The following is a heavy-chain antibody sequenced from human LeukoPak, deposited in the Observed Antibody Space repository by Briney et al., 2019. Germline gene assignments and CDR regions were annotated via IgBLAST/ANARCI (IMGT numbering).Heavy chain of an antibody. Sequence: ASVKVSCKASGYTFTSYGISWVRQAPGQGLEWMGWISAYNGNTNYAQKLQGRVTMTTDTSTSTAYMELRSLRSDDTAVYYCARSRGCSGGSCYGYYYYGMDVWGQGTTVTVSS. CDR2: ISAYNGNT. CDR3: ARSRGCSGGSCYGYYYYGMDV. CDR1: GYTFTSYG. D-gene: IGHD2-15*01. J-gene: IGHJ6*02. V-gene: IGHV1-18*01.